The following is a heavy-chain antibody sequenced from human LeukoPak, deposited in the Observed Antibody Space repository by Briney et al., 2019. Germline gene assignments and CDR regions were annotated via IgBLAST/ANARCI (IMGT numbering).Heavy chain of an antibody. Sequence: GGSLRLSCAASGFTFSSYAMSWVRQAPGKGMEWVSVISGSGGSTYYADSVKGRFTISRDNSKNTLYLQMSSLRAEDTALYYCAKGVRSGTYYNCFDPWGQGTLVTVSS. D-gene: IGHD1-26*01. J-gene: IGHJ5*02. CDR2: ISGSGGST. CDR3: AKGVRSGTYYNCFDP. V-gene: IGHV3-23*01. CDR1: GFTFSSYA.